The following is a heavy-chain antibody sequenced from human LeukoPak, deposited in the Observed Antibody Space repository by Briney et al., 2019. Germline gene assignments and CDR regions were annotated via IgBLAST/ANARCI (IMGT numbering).Heavy chain of an antibody. J-gene: IGHJ4*02. D-gene: IGHD6-19*01. CDR2: VYYSGST. CDR3: ARGGTRRITAVAGVTFDY. CDR1: GGSLSNYY. Sequence: SETLSLTCTVSGGSLSNYYWNWIRQPPGKGLEWIGYVYYSGSTNYNPSLKSRVTMSVDTSKNQFSLKLTSLTAADTAVYYCARGGTRRITAVAGVTFDYWGQGTLVTVSS. V-gene: IGHV4-59*01.